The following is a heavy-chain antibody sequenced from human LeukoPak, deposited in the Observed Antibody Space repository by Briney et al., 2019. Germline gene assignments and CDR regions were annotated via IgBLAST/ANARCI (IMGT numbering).Heavy chain of an antibody. CDR1: GGSISSYY. CDR2: IYYSGCT. V-gene: IGHV4-59*01. Sequence: SETLSPTCTVSGGSISSYYWSWIRQPPGKGLEWIGYIYYSGCTNYNPSLKSRVTISVDTSKNQFSLKLSSVTAADTAVYYCASGSVDYDFWSGYYLYYYYMDVWGKGTTVTVSS. CDR3: ASGSVDYDFWSGYYLYYYYMDV. J-gene: IGHJ6*03. D-gene: IGHD3-3*01.